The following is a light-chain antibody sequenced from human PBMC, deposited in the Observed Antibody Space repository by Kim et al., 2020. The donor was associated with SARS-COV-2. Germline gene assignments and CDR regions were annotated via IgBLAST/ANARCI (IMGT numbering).Light chain of an antibody. V-gene: IGLV6-57*03. CDR2: EDN. Sequence: KTVTIACTRSSGRLASNDVQWYQQRPGSAPTTVIYEDNQRPSGVPDRFSGSIDSASNSASLTISGLKTEDEADYYCQSYDSSNYVVFGGGTQLTVL. CDR1: SGRLASND. CDR3: QSYDSSNYVV. J-gene: IGLJ2*01.